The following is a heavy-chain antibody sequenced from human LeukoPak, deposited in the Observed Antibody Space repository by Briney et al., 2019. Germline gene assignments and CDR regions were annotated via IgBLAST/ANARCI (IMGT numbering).Heavy chain of an antibody. V-gene: IGHV1-2*02. CDR3: ARGGLRLGELSSYYYGMDV. Sequence: ASVKVSCKASGYTFTGYYMHWVRQAPGQGLEWMGWINPNSGGTNYAQKFQGRVTMTRDTSISTAYMELSRLRSDDTAVYYCARGGLRLGELSSYYYGMDVWGQGTTVTASS. CDR1: GYTFTGYY. CDR2: INPNSGGT. D-gene: IGHD3-16*02. J-gene: IGHJ6*02.